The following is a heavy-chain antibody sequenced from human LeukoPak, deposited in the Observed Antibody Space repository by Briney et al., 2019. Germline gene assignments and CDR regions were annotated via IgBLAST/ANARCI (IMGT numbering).Heavy chain of an antibody. Sequence: GGSLRLSCAASGFTFSSYSMNWVRQAPGKGLEWVSSISSSSSYIYFADPVKGRFTISRDNAKNSLYLQMNSLRAEDTAVYYCARDGVLLWFGEFFDYWGQGTLVTVSS. D-gene: IGHD3-10*01. CDR1: GFTFSSYS. CDR2: ISSSSSYI. V-gene: IGHV3-21*01. J-gene: IGHJ4*02. CDR3: ARDGVLLWFGEFFDY.